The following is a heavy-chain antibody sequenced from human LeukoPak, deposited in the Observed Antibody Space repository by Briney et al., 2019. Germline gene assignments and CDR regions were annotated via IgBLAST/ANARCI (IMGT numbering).Heavy chain of an antibody. CDR1: GGSISSYY. CDR3: ARHASGAANLDY. D-gene: IGHD6-25*01. J-gene: IGHJ4*02. Sequence: PSETLSLTCTVSGGSISSYYWSWIRQPPGKGLEWIGYIYTSGSTNYNHSLKSRVTISVDTSKNQFSLKLSSVTAADTAVYYCARHASGAANLDYWGQGTLVTVSS. V-gene: IGHV4-4*09. CDR2: IYTSGST.